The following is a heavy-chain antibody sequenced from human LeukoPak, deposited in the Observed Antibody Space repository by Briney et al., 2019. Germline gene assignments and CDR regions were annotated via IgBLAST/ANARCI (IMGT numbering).Heavy chain of an antibody. J-gene: IGHJ4*02. CDR1: GFSFSSYE. CDR3: VKGLFQQSSLIVVLPPGY. V-gene: IGHV3-64D*09. D-gene: IGHD3-22*01. Sequence: PGGSLRLSCSGSGFSFSSYEVYWVRQAPGKGLEYVSDISSNGDNTYYADSVRGRFAISRDNSKNTLFLQMCSLGPEDTAIYYCVKGLFQQSSLIVVLPPGYWGQGTLVTVSS. CDR2: ISSNGDNT.